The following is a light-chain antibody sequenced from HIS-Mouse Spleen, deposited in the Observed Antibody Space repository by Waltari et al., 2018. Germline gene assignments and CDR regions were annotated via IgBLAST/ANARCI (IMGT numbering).Light chain of an antibody. Sequence: QSVLTQPPSASGTPGQRVTISCSGSRSNIGINTVNWYQQLPGTAPKLLIYSNNQRPSGVPDRFSGSKSGTSASLAISGLQSEDEADYYCAAWDDSLNGVVFGGGTKLTVL. J-gene: IGLJ2*01. CDR3: AAWDDSLNGVV. CDR2: SNN. V-gene: IGLV1-44*01. CDR1: RSNIGINT.